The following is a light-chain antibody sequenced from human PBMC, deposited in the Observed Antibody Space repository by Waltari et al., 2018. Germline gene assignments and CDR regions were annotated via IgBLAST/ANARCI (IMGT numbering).Light chain of an antibody. CDR3: CSYAGAV. V-gene: IGLV2-23*01. CDR1: SSGVGRYNL. J-gene: IGLJ3*02. Sequence: QSALTQPASVSGSPGQSITITCTGTSSGVGRYNLVSWYQQHPGKAPKHMIYEGSKRPSGVSNRFSGSKSGNTASLTISGLQAEDEADYYCCSYAGAVFGGGTKLTIL. CDR2: EGS.